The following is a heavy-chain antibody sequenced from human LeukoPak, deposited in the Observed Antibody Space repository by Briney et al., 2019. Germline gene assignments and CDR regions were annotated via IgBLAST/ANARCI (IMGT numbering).Heavy chain of an antibody. CDR3: AGGEGVRIAVAGTLDY. J-gene: IGHJ4*02. V-gene: IGHV3-20*04. CDR1: GFTFDDYG. Sequence: GGSLRLSCAASGFTFDDYGMSWVRQAPGKGLEWVSGINWNGGSTGYADSVKGRFTISRDNAKNSLYLQMNSLRAEDTALYYCAGGEGVRIAVAGTLDYWGQGTLVTVSS. D-gene: IGHD6-19*01. CDR2: INWNGGST.